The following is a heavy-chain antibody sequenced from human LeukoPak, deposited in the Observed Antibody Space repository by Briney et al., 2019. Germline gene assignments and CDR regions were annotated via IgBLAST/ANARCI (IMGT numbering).Heavy chain of an antibody. CDR2: IEYSGRT. CDR3: ARKSIVTAGRKPYDY. V-gene: IGHV4-34*01. Sequence: PSETLSLTCAVYGGSFNGYYWSWIRQSPRKGLEGVGEIEYSGRTNSNPSLKSRVIISVDMPKTQFSLRLTSVTDADTAIYYCARKSIVTAGRKPYDYWDQGTLVTVSS. D-gene: IGHD6-13*01. CDR1: GGSFNGYY. J-gene: IGHJ4*02.